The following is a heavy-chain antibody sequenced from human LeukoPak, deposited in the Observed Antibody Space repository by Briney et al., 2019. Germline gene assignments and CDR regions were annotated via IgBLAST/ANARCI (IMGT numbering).Heavy chain of an antibody. CDR1: GGSISSYY. CDR3: ARVGGSGWYYDY. Sequence: SETLSLTCTVSGGSISSYYWSWIRQPPGKGLEWIGYIYYSGGTNYNPSLKSRVTISVDTSKNQFSLKLSSVTAADTAVYYCARVGGSGWYYDYWGQGTLVTVSS. D-gene: IGHD6-19*01. J-gene: IGHJ4*02. CDR2: IYYSGGT. V-gene: IGHV4-59*01.